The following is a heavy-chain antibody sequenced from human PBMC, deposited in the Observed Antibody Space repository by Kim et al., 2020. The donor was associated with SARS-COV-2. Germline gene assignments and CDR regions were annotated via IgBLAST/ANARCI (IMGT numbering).Heavy chain of an antibody. CDR2: IYYSGST. Sequence: SETLSLTCTVSGGSISSSSYYWGWIRQPPGKGLEWIGSIYYSGSTYYNPSLKSRVTISVDTSKNQFSLKLSSVTAADTAVYYCARPLAYYDILTGYHNWFDHWGQGTLVTVSS. J-gene: IGHJ5*02. V-gene: IGHV4-39*01. CDR3: ARPLAYYDILTGYHNWFDH. D-gene: IGHD3-9*01. CDR1: GGSISSSSYY.